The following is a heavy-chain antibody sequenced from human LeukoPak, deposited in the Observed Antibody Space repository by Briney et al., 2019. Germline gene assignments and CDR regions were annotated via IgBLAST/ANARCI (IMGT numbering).Heavy chain of an antibody. CDR2: ISPNSGGT. V-gene: IGHV1-2*02. J-gene: IGHJ5*02. CDR1: VYTFTGYY. Sequence: ASVKVSCKASVYTFTGYYMHWVRQAPGQGLEWVGWISPNSGGTNYAQKFQGRVTITRDTSISTAYMELNRLRSDDTAVYYCARDGGYTSSWYLLGGRGGNNWFDPWGQGTLVTVSS. D-gene: IGHD6-13*01. CDR3: ARDGGYTSSWYLLGGRGGNNWFDP.